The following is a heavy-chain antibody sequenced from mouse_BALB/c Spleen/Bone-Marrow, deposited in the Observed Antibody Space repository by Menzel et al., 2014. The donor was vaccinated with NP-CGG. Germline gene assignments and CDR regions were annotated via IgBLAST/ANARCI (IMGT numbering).Heavy chain of an antibody. J-gene: IGHJ2*01. CDR3: ARGNYGYGNYFDY. Sequence: EVMLVESGGGLVKPGGSLKLSCAASGFTFSSYAMSWVRQTPEKRLEWVATISGGGSYTYYPDSVKGRFTISRDNAKNTLYLQMSSLRSEDTAMYYCARGNYGYGNYFDYWGQGTTLTVSS. D-gene: IGHD1-2*01. CDR1: GFTFSSYA. CDR2: ISGGGSYT. V-gene: IGHV5-9-1*01.